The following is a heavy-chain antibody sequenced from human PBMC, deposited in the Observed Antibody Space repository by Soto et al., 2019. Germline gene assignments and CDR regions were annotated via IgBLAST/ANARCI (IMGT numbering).Heavy chain of an antibody. CDR2: VYPDDSDT. V-gene: IGHV5-51*01. J-gene: IGHJ4*02. CDR3: ARPTYCSSTHCSPFDN. D-gene: IGHD2-2*01. CDR1: GYNFINHW. Sequence: PGESLKISCKGSGYNFINHWIAWVRQMPGKGLEWMGIVYPDDSDTRYSTSFQGQVTISADKSISTACLQWSSLEASDTAMYYCARPTYCSSTHCSPFDNWGQGTLVTVSS.